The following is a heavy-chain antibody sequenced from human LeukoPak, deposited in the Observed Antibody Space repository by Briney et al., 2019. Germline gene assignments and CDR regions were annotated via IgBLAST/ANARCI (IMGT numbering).Heavy chain of an antibody. CDR2: INPDSGGT. Sequence: GASVKVSCKASGYTFSGYHMHWVRQAPGQGLEWMGWINPDSGGTTYAQKFQGRVTMTRDTSISTAYMELSRLRSDDTAVYYCARDRQPYYDILTGYYNWFDPWGQGTLVTVSS. CDR3: ARDRQPYYDILTGYYNWFDP. J-gene: IGHJ5*02. CDR1: GYTFSGYH. V-gene: IGHV1-2*02. D-gene: IGHD3-9*01.